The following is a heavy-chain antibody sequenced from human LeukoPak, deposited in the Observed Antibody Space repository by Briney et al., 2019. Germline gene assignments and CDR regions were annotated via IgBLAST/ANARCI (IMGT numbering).Heavy chain of an antibody. CDR2: ISSSGSTI. J-gene: IGHJ5*02. Sequence: SGGSLRLSCAASGFTFSDYYMSWIRQAPGKGLEWVSYISSSGSTIYYADSVKGRFTIPRDNAKNSLYLQMNSLRAEDTAVYYCATGYYKDWFDPWGQGTLVTVSS. D-gene: IGHD3-9*01. CDR3: ATGYYKDWFDP. V-gene: IGHV3-11*01. CDR1: GFTFSDYY.